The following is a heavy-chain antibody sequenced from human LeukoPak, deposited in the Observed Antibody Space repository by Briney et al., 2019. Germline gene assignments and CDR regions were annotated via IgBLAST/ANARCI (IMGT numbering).Heavy chain of an antibody. V-gene: IGHV1-69*13. CDR1: GGTFSSYA. D-gene: IGHD5-18*01. J-gene: IGHJ5*02. Sequence: GASVTVSCTASGGTFSSYAISWVRQAPGQGLEWMGGINPIFGTANYAQKFQGRVTITADESTSTAYMELSSLRSEDTAVYYCARGGSQLWPWFDPWGQGTLVTVSS. CDR3: ARGGSQLWPWFDP. CDR2: INPIFGTA.